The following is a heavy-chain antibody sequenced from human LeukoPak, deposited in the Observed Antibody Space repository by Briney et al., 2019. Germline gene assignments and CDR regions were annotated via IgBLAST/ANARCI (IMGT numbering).Heavy chain of an antibody. D-gene: IGHD6-19*01. CDR2: ISSSGSTI. CDR3: ARDPGSGWYVLGWFDP. CDR1: GFTFSDYY. J-gene: IGHJ5*02. V-gene: IGHV3-11*01. Sequence: GGSLRLSCAASGFTFSDYYMSWIRQAPGKGLEWVSYISSSGSTIYYAGSVKGRFTISRDNAKNSLYLQMNSLRAEDTAVYYCARDPGSGWYVLGWFDPWGQGTLVTVSS.